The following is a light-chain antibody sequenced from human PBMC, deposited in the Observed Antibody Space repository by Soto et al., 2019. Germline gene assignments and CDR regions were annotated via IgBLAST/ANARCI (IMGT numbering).Light chain of an antibody. CDR3: SSYTGSNTYV. J-gene: IGLJ1*01. CDR2: EVR. V-gene: IGLV2-14*01. Sequence: QSVLTQPASVSGSPGQSITISCTGTSSDVGNYNYVSWYQQHPGKAPKLLFYEVRNRPSEVSNRFSGSKSGNTASLTISGLLAEDEADYYCSSYTGSNTYVFGIGTKLTVL. CDR1: SSDVGNYNY.